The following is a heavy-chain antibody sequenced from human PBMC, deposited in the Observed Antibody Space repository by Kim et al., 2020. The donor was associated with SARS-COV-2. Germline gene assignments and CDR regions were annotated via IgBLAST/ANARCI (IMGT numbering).Heavy chain of an antibody. Sequence: SETLSLTCTVSGGSISSGGYYWSWIRQHPGKGLEWIGYIYYSGSTYYNPSLKSRVTISVDTSKNQFSLKLSSVTAADTAVYYCARGSYYYDSSGYYGYYYYMDVWGKGTTVTVSS. CDR3: ARGSYYYDSSGYYGYYYYMDV. D-gene: IGHD3-22*01. V-gene: IGHV4-31*03. CDR1: GGSISSGGYY. CDR2: IYYSGST. J-gene: IGHJ6*03.